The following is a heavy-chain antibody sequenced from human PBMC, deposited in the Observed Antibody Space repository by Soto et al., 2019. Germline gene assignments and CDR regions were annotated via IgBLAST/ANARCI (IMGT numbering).Heavy chain of an antibody. V-gene: IGHV1-46*01. D-gene: IGHD6-13*01. Sequence: ASVAVSCTASGYTFTIYYIHCVRQALGQGLEWMGIINPSGGSTSYAQKFQGRVTMTRDTSTSTVYMELSSLRSEDTAVYYCARCGRSWYSGEGGNWFDPWGQGTLVTVSS. CDR3: ARCGRSWYSGEGGNWFDP. CDR1: GYTFTIYY. J-gene: IGHJ5*02. CDR2: INPSGGST.